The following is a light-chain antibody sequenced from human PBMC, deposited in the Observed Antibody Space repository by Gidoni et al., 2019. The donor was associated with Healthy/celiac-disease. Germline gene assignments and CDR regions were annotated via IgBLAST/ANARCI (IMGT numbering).Light chain of an antibody. CDR3: QQRSNWPQLT. CDR2: DAS. Sequence: DIVLTQSPATLSLSPGERATLPCRASQSVSSYLAWYQQKPGQAPRLLIYDASNRATGIPARFSGSGSGTDFTLTISSLEPEDFAVYYCQQRSNWPQLTFGGGTKVEIK. V-gene: IGKV3-11*01. J-gene: IGKJ4*01. CDR1: QSVSSY.